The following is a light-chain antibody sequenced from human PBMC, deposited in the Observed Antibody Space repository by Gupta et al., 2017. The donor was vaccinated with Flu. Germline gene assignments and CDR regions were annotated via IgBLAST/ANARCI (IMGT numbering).Light chain of an antibody. CDR1: QSSSKW. J-gene: IGKJ1*01. Sequence: EDRVTSTCRASQSSSKWLGWYQQKPGKAPKVMIYKSYSLESRVPSRCSGSGSGTEFTLTSSSLQPDDVANYYCQQYNSYFWTFGQGTKVEIK. CDR3: QQYNSYFWT. CDR2: KSY. V-gene: IGKV1-5*03.